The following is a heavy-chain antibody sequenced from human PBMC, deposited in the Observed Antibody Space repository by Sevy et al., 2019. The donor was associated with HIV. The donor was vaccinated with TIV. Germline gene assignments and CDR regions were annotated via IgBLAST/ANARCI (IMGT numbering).Heavy chain of an antibody. CDR2: IYYNGHI. CDR3: AGENAWGRGYS. CDR1: GGSITSLY. Sequence: ETLSLTCTVSGGSITSLYWNWIRQPPGMGLEWIANIYYNGHINYNPSLKSRVTLSLDTSKNQFSLRLSSVTAADTAMYYCAGENAWGRGYSWGQGTLVTVSS. J-gene: IGHJ4*02. D-gene: IGHD1-26*01. V-gene: IGHV4-59*08.